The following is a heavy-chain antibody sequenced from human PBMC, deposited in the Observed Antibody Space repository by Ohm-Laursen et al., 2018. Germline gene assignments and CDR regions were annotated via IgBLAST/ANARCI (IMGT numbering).Heavy chain of an antibody. D-gene: IGHD3-10*01. CDR2: ISYDGSNK. CDR3: ARGLSGNVY. J-gene: IGHJ4*02. V-gene: IGHV3-30*03. CDR1: GFTFSSYG. Sequence: SLRLSCTASGFTFSSYGMHWVRQAPGKGLEWVAVISYDGSNKYYADSVKGRFTISRDNAKNSLYLQMNSLRAEDTAVYYCARGLSGNVYWGQGTLVTVSS.